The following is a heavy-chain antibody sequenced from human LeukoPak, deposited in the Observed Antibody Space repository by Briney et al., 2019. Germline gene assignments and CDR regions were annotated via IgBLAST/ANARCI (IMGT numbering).Heavy chain of an antibody. J-gene: IGHJ4*02. CDR3: ARVWDSSGYLDY. CDR2: ISAYNGNT. Sequence: ASVKVSCKASGYTFTGYYMHWVRQAPGQGLEWMGWISAYNGNTNYAQKLQGRVTMTTDTSTSTAYMELRSLRSDDTAVYYCARVWDSSGYLDYWGQGTLVTVSS. D-gene: IGHD3-22*01. CDR1: GYTFTGYY. V-gene: IGHV1-18*04.